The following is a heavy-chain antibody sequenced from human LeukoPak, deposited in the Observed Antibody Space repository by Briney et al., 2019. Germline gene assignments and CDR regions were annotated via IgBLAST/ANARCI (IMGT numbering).Heavy chain of an antibody. CDR2: IIPIFGTA. CDR1: GGTFSSYA. J-gene: IGHJ4*02. D-gene: IGHD6-6*01. V-gene: IGHV1-69*13. Sequence: ASVKVSCKASGGTFSSYAISWVRQAPGKGLEWMGGIIPIFGTANYAQKFQGRVTITADESTSTAYMELSSLRSEDTAVYYCARQNVEYSSSFDYWGQGTLVTVSS. CDR3: ARQNVEYSSSFDY.